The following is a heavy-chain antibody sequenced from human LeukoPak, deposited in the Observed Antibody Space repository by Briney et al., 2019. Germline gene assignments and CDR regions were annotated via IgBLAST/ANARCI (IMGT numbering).Heavy chain of an antibody. J-gene: IGHJ4*02. V-gene: IGHV4-34*01. Sequence: SETLSLTCAVYGGSFSGYYWSWIRQPPGKGLEWIGEINHSGSTNYNPSLKSRVTISVDTSKNQFSLKLSSVTAADTAVYYCARGRRVLRYFDWFPFDYWGQGTLVTVSS. CDR2: INHSGST. D-gene: IGHD3-9*01. CDR1: GGSFSGYY. CDR3: ARGRRVLRYFDWFPFDY.